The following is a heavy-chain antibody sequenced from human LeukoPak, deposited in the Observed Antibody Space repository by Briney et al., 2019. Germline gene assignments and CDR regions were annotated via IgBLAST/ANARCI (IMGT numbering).Heavy chain of an antibody. V-gene: IGHV3-33*01. CDR1: GFTFSSYG. D-gene: IGHD6-13*01. Sequence: GGSLRLSCAASGFTFSSYGMHWVRQAPGKGLEWVAVIWYDGSNKYYADSVKGRFTISRDNSKNTLYLQMNSLRAEDTAVYYCARGGGGSSWFPWYFDYWGQGTLVTVSS. CDR2: IWYDGSNK. CDR3: ARGGGGSSWFPWYFDY. J-gene: IGHJ4*02.